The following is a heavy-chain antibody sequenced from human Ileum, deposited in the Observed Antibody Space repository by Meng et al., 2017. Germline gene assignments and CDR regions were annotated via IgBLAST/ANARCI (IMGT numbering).Heavy chain of an antibody. D-gene: IGHD5-12*01. CDR1: GGSISDSNW. CDR3: ARDLLGPAIAASGYFDP. CDR2: IYHTGST. V-gene: IGHV4-4*02. Sequence: QVQLPRSGAGLVEASGILSLTCAVSGGSISDSNWWSGVRQTPGKGLEWIGEIYHTGSTNYNPSLKSRVTMSLDKSKNQFFLDLTSVTAADTAVYYCARDLLGPAIAASGYFDPWGQGTLVTVSS. J-gene: IGHJ5*02.